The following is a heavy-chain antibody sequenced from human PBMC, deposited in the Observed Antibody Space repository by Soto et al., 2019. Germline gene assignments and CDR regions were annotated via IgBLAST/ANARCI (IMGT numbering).Heavy chain of an antibody. Sequence: SETLSLTCAVYGGSFSGYYWSWIRQPPGKGLEWIGEINHSGSTNYNPSLKSRVTISVDTSKNQFSLKLSSVTAADTAVYYCARAKLYNWNPSTPLYYYYGMDVWGQGTTVTVS. CDR3: ARAKLYNWNPSTPLYYYYGMDV. CDR2: INHSGST. V-gene: IGHV4-34*01. J-gene: IGHJ6*02. CDR1: GGSFSGYY. D-gene: IGHD1-20*01.